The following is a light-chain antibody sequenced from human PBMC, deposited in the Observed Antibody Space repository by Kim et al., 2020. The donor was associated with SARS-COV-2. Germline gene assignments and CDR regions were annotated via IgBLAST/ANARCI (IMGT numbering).Light chain of an antibody. CDR3: QQRSNWPGT. Sequence: LSPGDRATLSCRASQSVSSYLAWYQQKPGQAPRLLIYDASNRATGIPARFSGSGSGTDFTLTISSLEPEDFAVYYCQQRSNWPGTFGQGTRLEIK. CDR1: QSVSSY. CDR2: DAS. V-gene: IGKV3-11*01. J-gene: IGKJ5*01.